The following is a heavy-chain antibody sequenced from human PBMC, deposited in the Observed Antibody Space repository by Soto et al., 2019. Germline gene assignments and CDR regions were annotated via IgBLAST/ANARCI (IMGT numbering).Heavy chain of an antibody. Sequence: EVQVVESGGGLVQPGGSLRLSCAASGFIVSSSYMSWVRQAPGKGLEWVAVIYSAGSTYYADSVKGRFTIYRDSSKNTSYLQMDSLRAEDTAVYYCARSATRTNYAYCFDPWGQGTLVTVSS. V-gene: IGHV3-66*01. CDR2: IYSAGST. CDR1: GFIVSSSY. D-gene: IGHD5-12*01. J-gene: IGHJ5*02. CDR3: ARSATRTNYAYCFDP.